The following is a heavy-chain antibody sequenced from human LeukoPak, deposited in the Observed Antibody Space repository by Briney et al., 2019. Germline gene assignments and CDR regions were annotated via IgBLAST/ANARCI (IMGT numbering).Heavy chain of an antibody. Sequence: SETLSLTCTVSGGSISSYYWSWVRQPAGKGLEWIGRIYTSGSTHYNPSLKSRVTMSVDTSKNQSSLKLSSVTAANTAVYYCARDLIFGVVDYWGQGTLVPVSS. CDR1: GGSISSYY. J-gene: IGHJ4*02. CDR2: IYTSGST. CDR3: ARDLIFGVVDY. V-gene: IGHV4-4*07. D-gene: IGHD3-3*01.